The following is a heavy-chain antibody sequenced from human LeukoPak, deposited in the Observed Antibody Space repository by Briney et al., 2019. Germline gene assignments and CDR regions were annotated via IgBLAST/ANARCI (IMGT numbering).Heavy chain of an antibody. V-gene: IGHV3-30*18. J-gene: IGHJ1*01. CDR3: AKGAASAEYFQH. CDR1: GYTFSSYG. Sequence: GRSLRLSCAASGYTFSSYGMHWVRQAPGKGLEWVAVISYDGSNKYYADSVKGRFTISRDNSKNTLYLQMNSLRAEDTAVYYCAKGAASAEYFQHWGQGTLVTVSS. CDR2: ISYDGSNK. D-gene: IGHD5-18*01.